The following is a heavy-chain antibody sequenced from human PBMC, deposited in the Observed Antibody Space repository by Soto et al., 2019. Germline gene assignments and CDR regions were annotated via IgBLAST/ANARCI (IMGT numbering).Heavy chain of an antibody. Sequence: QVQLVQSGAEVKKPGASVKVSCKASGYTFITYGVSWVRQAPGQGLDWLGWISTYNGNTRYAERLPGRVPMTTDTTTNTAYVELRNLRSDDTAVYYCARGPTDYYDNSANYFLDYWGQGTLVTVSS. V-gene: IGHV1-18*01. CDR1: GYTFITYG. J-gene: IGHJ4*02. CDR2: ISTYNGNT. D-gene: IGHD3-22*01. CDR3: ARGPTDYYDNSANYFLDY.